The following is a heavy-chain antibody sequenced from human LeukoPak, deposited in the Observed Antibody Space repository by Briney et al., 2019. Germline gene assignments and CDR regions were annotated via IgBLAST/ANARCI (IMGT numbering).Heavy chain of an antibody. CDR3: ARGYYDSSGYLLFDY. J-gene: IGHJ4*02. V-gene: IGHV1-2*02. D-gene: IGHD3-22*01. Sequence: VKVSCKASGYTFTGYYMHWVRQAPGQGLEWMGWINPNSGGTNYAQKFQGRVTMTRDTSISTAYMELSRLRSDDTAVYYCARGYYDSSGYLLFDYWGQGTLVTVSS. CDR1: GYTFTGYY. CDR2: INPNSGGT.